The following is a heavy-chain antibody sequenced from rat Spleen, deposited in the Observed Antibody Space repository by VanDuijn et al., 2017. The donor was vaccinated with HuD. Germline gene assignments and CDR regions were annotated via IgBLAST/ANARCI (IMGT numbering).Heavy chain of an antibody. D-gene: IGHD1-9*01. Sequence: EVQLVESGGGLVQPGRSLKLSCVASGFTFNNYWMTWIRQAPGKGLEWVASITNTGGSTYYPDSVKGRFTISRDNAKSTLYLQMNSLRSEDTATNYCTRGDYGYIPLDYWGQGVMVTVSS. CDR1: GFTFNNYW. V-gene: IGHV5-31*01. CDR2: ITNTGGST. J-gene: IGHJ2*01. CDR3: TRGDYGYIPLDY.